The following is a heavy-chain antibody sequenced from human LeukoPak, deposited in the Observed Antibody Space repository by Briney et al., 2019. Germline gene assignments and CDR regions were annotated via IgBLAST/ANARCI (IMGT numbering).Heavy chain of an antibody. CDR2: IIPIFGTA. Sequence: SVKVSCKASGGTFSSYAISWVRQAPGQGLEWMGGIIPIFGTANYAQKFQGRVTITADESTSTAYMELSSLRSEDTAVYYCATDRDYYDSSGYSWFDPWGQGTLVTVSS. J-gene: IGHJ5*02. CDR1: GGTFSSYA. V-gene: IGHV1-69*13. CDR3: ATDRDYYDSSGYSWFDP. D-gene: IGHD3-22*01.